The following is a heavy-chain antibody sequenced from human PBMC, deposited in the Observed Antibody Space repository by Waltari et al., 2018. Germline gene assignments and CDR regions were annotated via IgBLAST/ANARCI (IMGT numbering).Heavy chain of an antibody. J-gene: IGHJ6*02. CDR1: RCSIRSPY. V-gene: IGHV4-59*11. CDR2: IYYHGAT. D-gene: IGHD2-2*01. Sequence: QVHLQESGPGQVKPSETLSLTCAVSRCSIRSPYWSWIRRPPGKGLEWIGYIYYHGATNYTPSLMSRVTISVDTAKNQFSLKLSSVTAADTAVYYCARDRVVPADEPDYYGLDVWGQGTTVTVSS. CDR3: ARDRVVPADEPDYYGLDV.